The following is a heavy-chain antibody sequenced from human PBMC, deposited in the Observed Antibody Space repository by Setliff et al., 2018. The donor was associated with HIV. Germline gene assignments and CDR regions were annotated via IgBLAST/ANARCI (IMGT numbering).Heavy chain of an antibody. CDR3: ARGPLDSSGYRSDAFDI. CDR2: IYTSGTP. Sequence: SETLSLTCTVSGDSINSYYWSWIRQPAGKGLDWIGRIYTSGTPNYNPSLKRRVTMSLDTSKNQFSLKVRSVTASDTAVYYCARGPLDSSGYRSDAFDIWGQGTMVTVSS. J-gene: IGHJ3*02. D-gene: IGHD3-22*01. V-gene: IGHV4-4*07. CDR1: GDSINSYY.